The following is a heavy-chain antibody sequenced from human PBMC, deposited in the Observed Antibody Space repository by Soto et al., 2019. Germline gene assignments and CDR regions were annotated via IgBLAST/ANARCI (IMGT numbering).Heavy chain of an antibody. V-gene: IGHV4-39*01. CDR2: IYYRGST. D-gene: IGHD3-3*02. J-gene: IGHJ5*02. CDR3: ASPKIAFYNWFDP. CDR1: GGSISSSSYY. Sequence: QLQLQESGPGLVKPSETLSLTCTVSGGSISSSSYYWGWIRQPPGKGLEWIGSIYYRGSTYYNPSLKSRVTISVDTSKNQFSLKLSSVTAAYTAVYYCASPKIAFYNWFDPWGQGTLVTVSS.